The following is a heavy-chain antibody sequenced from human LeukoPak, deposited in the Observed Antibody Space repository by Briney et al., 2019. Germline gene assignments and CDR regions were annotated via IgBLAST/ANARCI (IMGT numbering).Heavy chain of an antibody. CDR1: GYTFTNYW. J-gene: IGHJ4*02. D-gene: IGHD3-22*01. CDR2: IYPGDSDT. V-gene: IGHV5-51*01. CDR3: ARRYDNSEYFTY. Sequence: GESLKISCKGSGYTFTNYWIGCVRQMPGKGLEWMGIIYPGDSDTRYSPSFQGQVTISADKSITTAYLQWSSLKASDTAMYYCARRYDNSEYFTYWGQGTLVTVSS.